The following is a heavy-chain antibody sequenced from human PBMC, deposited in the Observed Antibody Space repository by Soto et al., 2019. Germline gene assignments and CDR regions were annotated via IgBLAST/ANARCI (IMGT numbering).Heavy chain of an antibody. V-gene: IGHV4-34*01. CDR3: AREGYCSGGSCYSRTLDY. D-gene: IGHD2-15*01. J-gene: IGHJ4*02. CDR1: GGSFGGYY. Sequence: SETLSLTCAVYGGSFGGYYWSWIRQPPGKGLEWIGEINHSGSTNYNPSLKSRVTISVDTSKNQFSLKLSSVTAADTAVYYCAREGYCSGGSCYSRTLDYWGQGTLVTVSS. CDR2: INHSGST.